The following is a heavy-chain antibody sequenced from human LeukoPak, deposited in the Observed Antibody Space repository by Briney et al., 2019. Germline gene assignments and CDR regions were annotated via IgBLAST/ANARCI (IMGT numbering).Heavy chain of an antibody. CDR2: ISSSGSTI. J-gene: IGHJ4*02. CDR1: GFTFSVYY. V-gene: IGHV3-11*04. CDR3: ARAPRCYYDSSGYCGYYFDY. D-gene: IGHD3-22*01. Sequence: PGGSLRLSCAASGFTFSVYYMSWIRQAPGKGLEWVSYISSSGSTIYYADSVKGRFTISRDNAKNSLYLQMNSLRAEDTAVYYCARAPRCYYDSSGYCGYYFDYWGQGTLVTVSS.